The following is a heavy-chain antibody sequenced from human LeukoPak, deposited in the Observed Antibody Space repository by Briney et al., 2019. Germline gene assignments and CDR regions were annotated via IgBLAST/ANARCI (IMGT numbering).Heavy chain of an antibody. CDR3: AREEFDFWSGYLNWFDP. J-gene: IGHJ5*02. D-gene: IGHD3-3*01. CDR2: ISSSSSYI. Sequence: GGSLRLSCAVSGFTFSSYSMNWVRQAAGKGLEWVSSISSSSSYIYYVDSVKGRFTISRDNAKNSLYLQMNSLRAEDTAVYYCAREEFDFWSGYLNWFDPWGQGTLVTVSS. V-gene: IGHV3-21*04. CDR1: GFTFSSYS.